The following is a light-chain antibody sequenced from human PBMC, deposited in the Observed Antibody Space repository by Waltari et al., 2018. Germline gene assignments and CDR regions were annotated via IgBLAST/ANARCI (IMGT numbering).Light chain of an antibody. CDR2: DAS. J-gene: IGKJ1*01. Sequence: EIVLTQSPGPLSLSPGERATLSCRASQSVSKYLAWYQQKPGQAPRLLIYDASIRATGIPDRFSGSGWGTDFSLTISSLEPEDFAVYYCQKYGTLPATLGQGTKVQ. V-gene: IGKV3-20*01. CDR3: QKYGTLPAT. CDR1: QSVSKY.